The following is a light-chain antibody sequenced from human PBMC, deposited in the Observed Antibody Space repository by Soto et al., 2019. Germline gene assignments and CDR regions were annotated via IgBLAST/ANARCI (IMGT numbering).Light chain of an antibody. V-gene: IGLV1-51*01. CDR3: GSWDSSLSADV. Sequence: QSVPTHPPSVSPAPGQKVTISCSGSSSNIGGNSVSWYQQLPGTAPKLLIYDDNKRPSGIPDRFSGSKSGTSATLGITGFQTGDEADYYCGSWDSSLSADVFGTGTKVTVL. CDR2: DDN. CDR1: SSNIGGNS. J-gene: IGLJ1*01.